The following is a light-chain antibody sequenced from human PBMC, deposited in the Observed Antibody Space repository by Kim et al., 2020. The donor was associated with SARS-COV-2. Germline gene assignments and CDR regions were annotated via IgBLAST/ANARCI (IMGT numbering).Light chain of an antibody. CDR3: QHYGSSPGT. CDR2: GAS. Sequence: EIVVTQSPGTLSLSPGERATLSCRASQSVSNSYLAWYQQKPGQAPRLLIYGASSRATGIPDRFSGSGSGTDFSLTISRLEPEDFAVYYCQHYGSSPGTFGQGTKLEI. V-gene: IGKV3-20*01. J-gene: IGKJ2*02. CDR1: QSVSNSY.